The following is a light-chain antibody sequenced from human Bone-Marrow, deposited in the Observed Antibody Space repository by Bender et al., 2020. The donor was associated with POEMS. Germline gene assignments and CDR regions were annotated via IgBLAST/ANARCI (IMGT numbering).Light chain of an antibody. Sequence: QSALTQTASVSGSPGQSITISCTGTSSDVGSYKLVSWYQQYPGEAPKLMIYEDNERPSGVSNLFSGSRSGNAASLTISGLEGEDGAVYHCCSYAGSRTWVCGGGNEVSVL. V-gene: IGLV2-23*01. CDR1: SSDVGSYKL. CDR2: EDN. J-gene: IGLJ3*02. CDR3: CSYAGSRTWV.